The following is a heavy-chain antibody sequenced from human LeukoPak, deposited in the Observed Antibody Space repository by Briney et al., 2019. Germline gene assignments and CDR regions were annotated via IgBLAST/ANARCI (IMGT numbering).Heavy chain of an antibody. J-gene: IGHJ3*01. CDR2: ISSSSSYI. V-gene: IGHV3-21*04. CDR1: GFTFSSYS. Sequence: GGSLRLSCAASGFTFSSYSMNWVRQAPGKGLEWVSSISSSSSYIYYADSVKGRFTISRDNSKNTLYLQMNSLRAEDTALYYCAKDTTLFRELTRGGAFWGQGTMVAVSS. CDR3: AKDTTLFRELTRGGAF. D-gene: IGHD3-10*01.